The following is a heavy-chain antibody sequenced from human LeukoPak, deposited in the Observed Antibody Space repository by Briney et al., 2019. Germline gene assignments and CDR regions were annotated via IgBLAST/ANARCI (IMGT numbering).Heavy chain of an antibody. Sequence: PSETLSLTCTVSGGSISSYYWNWIRQPAGNGLEWIGRFYASGSTNYNPSLKSRVSISVDKSKNQFSLKLSSLTAADTAVYYCAREESYSSGWHPFDYWGQGTLVTVSS. CDR2: FYASGST. CDR3: AREESYSSGWHPFDY. CDR1: GGSISSYY. J-gene: IGHJ4*02. D-gene: IGHD6-19*01. V-gene: IGHV4-4*07.